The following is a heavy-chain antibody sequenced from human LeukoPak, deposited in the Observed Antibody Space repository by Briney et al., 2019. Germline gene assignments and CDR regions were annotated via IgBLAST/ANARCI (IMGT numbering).Heavy chain of an antibody. J-gene: IGHJ3*01. CDR1: GYSFTTYW. Sequence: GEALKISCKGSGYSFTTYWIGWVRQMPGKGLEWMGIIYPDDSDARYSPSFQGQVTISADKSISTAYVQWSSLKASDTAMYYCARRGYCSGGSCFSHAFDLWGQGTMVTVS. CDR2: IYPDDSDA. V-gene: IGHV5-51*01. D-gene: IGHD2-15*01. CDR3: ARRGYCSGGSCFSHAFDL.